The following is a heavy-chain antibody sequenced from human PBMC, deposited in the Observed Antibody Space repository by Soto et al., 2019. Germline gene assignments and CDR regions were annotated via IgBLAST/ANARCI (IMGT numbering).Heavy chain of an antibody. CDR3: VKVAATTYFDY. CDR1: SGSISSSNW. D-gene: IGHD1-1*01. J-gene: IGHJ4*02. Sequence: QVLLQESGPGLVKPSGTLSLTCDVSSGSISSSNWWSWVRQTPGKGLGWIGEISHSGTTHYNPSLKSRVTISIDKSKNQFSLRLSSVTAADTAMYYCVKVAATTYFDYWGQGTLVTVSS. V-gene: IGHV4-4*02. CDR2: ISHSGTT.